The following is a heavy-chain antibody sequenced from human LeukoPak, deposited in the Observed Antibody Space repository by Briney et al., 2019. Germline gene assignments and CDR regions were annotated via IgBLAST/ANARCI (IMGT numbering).Heavy chain of an antibody. D-gene: IGHD2-15*01. Sequence: SETLSLTCTVSGGSISSFYWSWIRQPPGKGLEWIGNIHYSGSTNYNPSLKSRVTISVDTSKNQFSLKLSSVTAADTAVYYCARVGYCSGGNCYPGVGYYYYYMDVWGKGTTVTVSS. CDR3: ARVGYCSGGNCYPGVGYYYYYMDV. J-gene: IGHJ6*03. CDR2: IHYSGST. CDR1: GGSISSFY. V-gene: IGHV4-59*12.